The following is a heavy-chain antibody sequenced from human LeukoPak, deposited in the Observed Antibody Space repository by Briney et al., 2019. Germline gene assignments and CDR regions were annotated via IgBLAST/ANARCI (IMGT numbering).Heavy chain of an antibody. CDR2: ISTSGAS. CDR3: ASESEEIYSPSWGFYDYRYNMDV. D-gene: IGHD2-2*01. J-gene: IGHJ6*03. CDR1: GVSISSGNYY. Sequence: PSQTLSLTCTVSGVSISSGNYYWSWIRQPAGKGLEWIGRISTSGASMYNPSLNNRVTISLDSSRAQFSLEVRSVTAADTAIYYCASESEEIYSPSWGFYDYRYNMDVWGKGTAVTVSS. V-gene: IGHV4-61*02.